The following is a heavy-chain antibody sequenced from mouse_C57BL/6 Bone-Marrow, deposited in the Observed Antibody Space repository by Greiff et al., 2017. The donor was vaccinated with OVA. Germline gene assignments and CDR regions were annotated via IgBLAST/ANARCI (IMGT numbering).Heavy chain of an antibody. V-gene: IGHV2-6-1*01. CDR2: IWSDGST. CDR3: ARQKSTMITHYYAMDY. J-gene: IGHJ4*01. D-gene: IGHD2-4*01. CDR1: GFSLTSYG. Sequence: VMLVESGPGLVAPSQSLSITCTVSGFSLTSYGVHWVRQPPGKGLEWLVVIWSDGSTTYNSALKSRLSISKDNSKSQVFLKMNSLQTDDTAMYYCARQKSTMITHYYAMDYWGQGTSVTVSS.